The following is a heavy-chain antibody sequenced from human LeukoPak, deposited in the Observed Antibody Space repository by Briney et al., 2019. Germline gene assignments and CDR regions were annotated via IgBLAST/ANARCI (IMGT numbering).Heavy chain of an antibody. V-gene: IGHV1-2*06. D-gene: IGHD6-13*01. Sequence: ASVKVSCKASGYTFTGYYMHWVRQAPGQGLEWMGRINPNSGGRNYAQKFQGRVTMTRDTSISTAYMELSRLRSDDTAVYYCAAAGIAAAGLKFYWGQGTLVTVSS. J-gene: IGHJ4*02. CDR3: AAAGIAAAGLKFY. CDR2: INPNSGGR. CDR1: GYTFTGYY.